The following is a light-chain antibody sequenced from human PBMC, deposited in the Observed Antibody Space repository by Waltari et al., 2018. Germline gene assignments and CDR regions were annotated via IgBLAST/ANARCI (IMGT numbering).Light chain of an antibody. CDR3: HLSGGSPRT. V-gene: IGKV3-20*01. Sequence: ESVLTQSPGTLSLSPGERATLSCRAPQPVANTYLHWYQLKPGQAPRLLIYGASSRATGIPDRFSGSGSGTDFTLTISRLEPEDFAVYYCHLSGGSPRTFGGGTKVEIK. CDR1: QPVANTY. J-gene: IGKJ4*01. CDR2: GAS.